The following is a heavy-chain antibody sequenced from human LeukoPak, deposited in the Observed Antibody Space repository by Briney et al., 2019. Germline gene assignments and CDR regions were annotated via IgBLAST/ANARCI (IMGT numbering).Heavy chain of an antibody. Sequence: SETLSLTCAVYGGSFSGYYWSWIRQPPGKGLEWNGEINHSGSTNYNPSLKSRVTISVDTSKNQFSLKLSSVTAADTAVYYCARGRGAVAGTWGQGTLVTVSS. CDR1: GGSFSGYY. V-gene: IGHV4-34*01. CDR2: INHSGST. J-gene: IGHJ4*02. D-gene: IGHD6-19*01. CDR3: ARGRGAVAGT.